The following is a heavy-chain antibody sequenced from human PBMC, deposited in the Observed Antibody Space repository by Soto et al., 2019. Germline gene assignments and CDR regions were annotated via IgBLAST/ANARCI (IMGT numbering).Heavy chain of an antibody. D-gene: IGHD3-10*01. CDR3: AHSIRGVTTPHWFDP. CDR1: GFSLSTSGVG. Sequence: QITLKESGPTLVKPTQTLTLTCTFSGFSLSTSGVGVGWIRQPPGKALEWLALIYWDDDKRYSPSLKSRLTITKATSKNQVVLTMTNMDPVDTATYYCAHSIRGVTTPHWFDPWGQGTLVTVSS. V-gene: IGHV2-5*02. J-gene: IGHJ5*02. CDR2: IYWDDDK.